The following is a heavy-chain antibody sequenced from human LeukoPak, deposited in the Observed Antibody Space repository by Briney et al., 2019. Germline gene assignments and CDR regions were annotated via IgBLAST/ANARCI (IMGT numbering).Heavy chain of an antibody. CDR1: GGSISSGGYY. CDR3: ARHAFATVVTPGIDY. Sequence: SETLSLTCTVSGGSISSGGYYWSWIRQHPGKGLEWIGYIYYSGSTYYNPSLKSRVTISVDTSKNQFSLKLSSVTAADTAVYYCARHAFATVVTPGIDYWGQGTLVTVSS. V-gene: IGHV4-31*03. D-gene: IGHD4-23*01. J-gene: IGHJ4*02. CDR2: IYYSGST.